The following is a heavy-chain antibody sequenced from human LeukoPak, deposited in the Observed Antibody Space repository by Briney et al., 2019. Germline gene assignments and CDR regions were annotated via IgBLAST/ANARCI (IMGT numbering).Heavy chain of an antibody. Sequence: SETLSLTCTVSGGSISSYYWSWIRQPAGSGLEWIGRISTSGTTNYNPSLKSRVSMSVDTSKNQFSLKLTSVTAADTAAYYCARDGTHNWFDPWGQGTLVTVSS. CDR3: ARDGTHNWFDP. CDR2: ISTSGTT. D-gene: IGHD1-26*01. CDR1: GGSISSYY. J-gene: IGHJ5*02. V-gene: IGHV4-4*07.